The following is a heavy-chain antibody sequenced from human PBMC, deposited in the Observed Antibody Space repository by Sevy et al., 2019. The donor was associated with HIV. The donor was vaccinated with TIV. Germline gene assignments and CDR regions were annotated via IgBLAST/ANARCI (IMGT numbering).Heavy chain of an antibody. J-gene: IGHJ4*02. CDR1: GGSITSLY. CDR2: IYYNGHT. CDR3: AGENAWGRGYS. Sequence: SETLSLTCTVSGGSITSLYWNWIRQPPGKGLEWIANIYYNGHTNYNPTLKSRVTLSLDTSKNQFSLRLSSVTAADTAMYYCAGENAWGRGYSWGQGTLVTVSS. V-gene: IGHV4-59*08. D-gene: IGHD1-26*01.